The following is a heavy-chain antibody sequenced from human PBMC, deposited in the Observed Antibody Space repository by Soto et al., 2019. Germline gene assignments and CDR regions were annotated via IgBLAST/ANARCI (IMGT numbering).Heavy chain of an antibody. J-gene: IGHJ4*02. CDR1: GFTFSDHA. V-gene: IGHV3-23*01. CDR2: ISGGGSGA. CDR3: AKDLWWYVH. D-gene: IGHD2-15*01. Sequence: EVQLLESGGGLVQPGGSLRLSCAASGFTFSDHAMTWVRQAPGKGLEWVSGISGGGSGAYYAGSVKGRFTISRDNSKNTLFLQMDSLRAEDTAVYYRAKDLWWYVHWGQGPLVTVSS.